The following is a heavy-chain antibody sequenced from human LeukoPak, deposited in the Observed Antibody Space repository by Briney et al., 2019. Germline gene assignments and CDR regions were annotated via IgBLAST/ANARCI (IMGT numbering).Heavy chain of an antibody. V-gene: IGHV4-34*01. CDR1: GGSFSGYY. J-gene: IGHJ5*02. CDR2: INHSGST. D-gene: IGHD3-10*02. CDR3: ARVPVRGAYNWFDP. Sequence: SETLSLTCAVYGGSFSGYYWSWIRQPPGKGLEWIGEINHSGSTNYNPSLKSRVTISVDTSKNQFSLKLSSVTAADTAVYYCARVPVRGAYNWFDPWGQGTLVTVSS.